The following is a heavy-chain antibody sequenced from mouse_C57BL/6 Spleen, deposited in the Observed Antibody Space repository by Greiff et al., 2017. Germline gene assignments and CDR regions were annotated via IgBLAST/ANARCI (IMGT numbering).Heavy chain of an antibody. CDR3: ARNLLYDYDPYWYFEV. J-gene: IGHJ1*03. CDR2: INPNNGGT. CDR1: GYTFTDYY. V-gene: IGHV1-26*01. D-gene: IGHD2-4*01. Sequence: VQLQQSGPELVKPGASVKISCKASGYTFTDYYMNWVKQSHGKSLEWIGDINPNNGGTSYNQKFKGKATLTVDKSSSTAYLELRSLTSEDSAVYYCARNLLYDYDPYWYFEVWGTGTTVTVSS.